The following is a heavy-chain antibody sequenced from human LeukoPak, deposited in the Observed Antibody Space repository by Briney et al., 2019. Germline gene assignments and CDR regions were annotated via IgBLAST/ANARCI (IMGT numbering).Heavy chain of an antibody. Sequence: PGGSLRLSCAASGFTFSSYGMHWVRQAPGKGLEWVAVIWYDGSNKYYADSVKGRFTISRDNSKNTLYLQMNSLRAEDTAVYYCAKDRYCSSTSCYNADWGQGTMVTVSS. CDR1: GFTFSSYG. D-gene: IGHD2-2*01. V-gene: IGHV3-33*06. CDR3: AKDRYCSSTSCYNAD. CDR2: IWYDGSNK. J-gene: IGHJ3*01.